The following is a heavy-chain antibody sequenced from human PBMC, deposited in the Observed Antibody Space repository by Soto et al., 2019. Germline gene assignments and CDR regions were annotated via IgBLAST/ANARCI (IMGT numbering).Heavy chain of an antibody. V-gene: IGHV2-5*01. CDR3: PHYMTTMNTGYFGY. J-gene: IGHJ4*02. CDR2: VYWNDDK. CDR1: GFSLTTSGVG. Sequence: QITLKESGPALLKPTQTLTLTCTFSGFSLTTSGVGVGWFRQPPGKALEWLALVYWNDDKRYSPSLKNRLTNTRDTSKRQLVLTMTNMDPMDTATYYCPHYMTTMNTGYFGYWGQGILITVSS. D-gene: IGHD4-17*01.